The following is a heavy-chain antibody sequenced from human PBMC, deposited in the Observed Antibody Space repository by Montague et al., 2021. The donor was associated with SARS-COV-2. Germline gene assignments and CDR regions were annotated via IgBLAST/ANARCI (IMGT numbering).Heavy chain of an antibody. V-gene: IGHV4-4*07. CDR3: ARVGRAGYDILTGYYYYGMDV. D-gene: IGHD3-9*01. CDR2: IYTSGST. CDR1: GGSTSSYY. J-gene: IGHJ6*02. Sequence: SETLSLTCTVSGGSTSSYYWSWIRQPAGKGLEWIGRIYTSGSTNYNPSLKSRVTMSVDTSNNQFSLKLSSVTAADTAVYYCARVGRAGYDILTGYYYYGMDVWGQGTTVTVSS.